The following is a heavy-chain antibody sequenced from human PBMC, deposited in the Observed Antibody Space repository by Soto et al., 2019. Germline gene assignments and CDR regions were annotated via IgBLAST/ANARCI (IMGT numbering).Heavy chain of an antibody. J-gene: IGHJ6*02. CDR1: GCSISSYY. V-gene: IGHV4-59*01. CDR3: ARDTSYYYYFGMDV. Sequence: SETLSLTCPVSGCSISSYYWSWIRQPPGKGLEWIGYIYYSGSTNYNPSLKSRVTISVDTSKNQFSLKLSSVTAADTAVYYCARDTSYYYYFGMDVWGQGTTVTVSS. CDR2: IYYSGST.